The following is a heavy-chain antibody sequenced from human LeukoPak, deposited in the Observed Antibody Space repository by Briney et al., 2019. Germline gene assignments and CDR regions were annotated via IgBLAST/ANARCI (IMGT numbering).Heavy chain of an antibody. J-gene: IGHJ4*02. CDR2: INHSGST. D-gene: IGHD5-24*01. CDR3: ARGEATITH. CDR1: GGSFNGYY. Sequence: SETLSLTCAVHGGSFNGYYWSWIRQPPGKGLEWIGEINHSGSTNYNPSLKSRVTISVDTSKNQFSLKLSSVTAADTAVYYCARGEATITHWGQGTLVTVSS. V-gene: IGHV4-34*01.